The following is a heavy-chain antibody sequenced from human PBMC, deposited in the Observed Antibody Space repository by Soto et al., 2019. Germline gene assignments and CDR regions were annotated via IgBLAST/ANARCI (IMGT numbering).Heavy chain of an antibody. D-gene: IGHD5-12*01. J-gene: IGHJ4*02. Sequence: PGGALRLSCAASGFTFSSYGMHWVLQAPCKGLEWVAVIWYDGSNKYYADSVKGRFTISRDNSKNTLYLQMNSLRAEDTAVYYCARDRVVATIQGPVDYWGQGTLVTVSS. CDR2: IWYDGSNK. V-gene: IGHV3-33*01. CDR1: GFTFSSYG. CDR3: ARDRVVATIQGPVDY.